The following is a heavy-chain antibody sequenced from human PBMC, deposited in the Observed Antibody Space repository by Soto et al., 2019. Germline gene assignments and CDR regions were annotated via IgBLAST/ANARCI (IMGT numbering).Heavy chain of an antibody. Sequence: KPXETLSLTCTLSAVSVTSSSYYSGWLRQSPGKGLEWIGSVYYRGRSYSKSSVKSRVTISVDTSKNRFSLSLNSVTASDTAVYFCVGQLTTVPTQAYFDSWGPGDLGTVSS. CDR2: VYYRGRS. D-gene: IGHD4-17*01. CDR1: AVSVTSSSYY. J-gene: IGHJ4*02. V-gene: IGHV4-39*01. CDR3: VGQLTTVPTQAYFDS.